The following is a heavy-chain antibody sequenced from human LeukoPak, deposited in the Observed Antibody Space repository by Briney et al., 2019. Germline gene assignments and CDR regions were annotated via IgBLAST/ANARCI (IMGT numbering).Heavy chain of an antibody. CDR3: ASLYTYGDYDY. CDR1: GGSISSGSYY. V-gene: IGHV4-61*02. Sequence: SQTLSLTCTVPGGSISSGSYYWSWIRQPAGKGLEWIGRIYTSGSTNYNPSLKSRVTISVDTSKNQFSLKLSSVTAADTAVYYCASLYTYGDYDYWGQGTLVTVSS. D-gene: IGHD4-17*01. CDR2: IYTSGST. J-gene: IGHJ4*02.